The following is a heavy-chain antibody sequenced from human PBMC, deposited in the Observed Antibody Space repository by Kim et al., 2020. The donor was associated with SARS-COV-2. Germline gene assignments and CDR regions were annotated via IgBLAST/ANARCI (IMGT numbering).Heavy chain of an antibody. CDR2: IYTSGST. CDR1: GGSISSYY. J-gene: IGHJ5*02. V-gene: IGHV4-4*07. Sequence: SETLSLTCTVSGGSISSYYWSWIRQPAGKGLEWIGRIYTSGSTNYNPSLKSRVTMSVDTSKNQFSLKLSSVTAADTAVYYCARDGDSSGYYYPFWFDPWGQGTLVTVSS. CDR3: ARDGDSSGYYYPFWFDP. D-gene: IGHD3-22*01.